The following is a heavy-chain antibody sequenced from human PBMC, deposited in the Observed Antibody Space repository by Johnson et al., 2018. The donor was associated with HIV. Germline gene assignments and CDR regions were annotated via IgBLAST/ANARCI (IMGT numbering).Heavy chain of an antibody. V-gene: IGHV3-7*01. Sequence: SSYWMSWVRQAPGKGLEWVANIKQDGSEKYYVDSVKGRFTISRDNAKNSLYLQMNSLRAEDTAVYYCAKGQSSGYPKDAFDIWGRGTIVIVSS. CDR3: AKGQSSGYPKDAFDI. D-gene: IGHD3-22*01. CDR1: SSYW. J-gene: IGHJ3*02. CDR2: IKQDGSEK.